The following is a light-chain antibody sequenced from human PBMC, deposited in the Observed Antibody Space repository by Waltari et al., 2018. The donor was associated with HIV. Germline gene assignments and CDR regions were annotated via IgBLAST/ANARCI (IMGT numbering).Light chain of an antibody. CDR1: SSSVDTF. CDR3: CSHAGNFIFA. CDR2: DVN. Sequence: QSALTLPHSVSGSPGQSLTISCTGASSSVDTFVSWYQHHTCKAPKVIIYDVNKLPSGVPDRFSGSKSGHTAFLTISGLQAEDEAEYHCCSHAGNFIFAFGSGTKVTVL. J-gene: IGLJ1*01. V-gene: IGLV2-11*01.